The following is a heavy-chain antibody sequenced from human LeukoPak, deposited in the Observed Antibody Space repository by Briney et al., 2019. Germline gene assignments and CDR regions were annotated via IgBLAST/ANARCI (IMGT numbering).Heavy chain of an antibody. CDR2: ISAYNGNT. J-gene: IGHJ4*02. CDR3: ARVGAYCSSSSCFDY. V-gene: IGHV1-18*01. Sequence: ASVKVSCKTSGYTFTSYGISWVRQAPGQGLEWMGWISAYNGNTDYAQNLQDRVTMTTDTSTSTAYMELRSLRSDDTAVYYCARVGAYCSSSSCFDYWDQGTLVTVSS. CDR1: GYTFTSYG. D-gene: IGHD2-2*01.